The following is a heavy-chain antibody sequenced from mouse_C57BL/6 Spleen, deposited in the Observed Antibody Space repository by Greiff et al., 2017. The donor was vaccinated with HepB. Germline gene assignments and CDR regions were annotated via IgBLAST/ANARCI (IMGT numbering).Heavy chain of an antibody. CDR1: GYTFTDYY. V-gene: IGHV1-26*01. CDR2: INPNNGGT. CDR3: ARMEWAMDY. D-gene: IGHD1-3*01. Sequence: EVQLQQSGPELVKPGASVKISCKASGYTFTDYYMNWVKQSHGKSLEWIGDINPNNGGTSYNQKFKGKATLTVDKSSSTAYMELRSLTSEDSAVYYCARMEWAMDYWGQGTSVTVSS. J-gene: IGHJ4*01.